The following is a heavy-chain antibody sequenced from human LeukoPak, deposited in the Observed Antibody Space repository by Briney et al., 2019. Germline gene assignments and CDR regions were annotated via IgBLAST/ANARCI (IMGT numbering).Heavy chain of an antibody. CDR3: AREEYSSSWYYYLDL. Sequence: KTAETLSLTCSVSGGSISSKYRSWLRHPPEKGREGMGYIYYSGATTYHPSLKIRLPISVDTSKNQFSLKLSSVTAEDTAVYYCAREEYSSSWYYYLDLWGRGTLVTVSS. D-gene: IGHD6-13*01. J-gene: IGHJ2*01. V-gene: IGHV4-59*01. CDR2: IYYSGAT. CDR1: GGSISSKY.